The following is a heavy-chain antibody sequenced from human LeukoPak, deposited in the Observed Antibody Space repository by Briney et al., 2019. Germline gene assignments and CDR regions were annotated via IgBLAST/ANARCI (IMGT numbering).Heavy chain of an antibody. CDR3: ARAHGSGYFYDGFDI. J-gene: IGHJ3*02. V-gene: IGHV4-59*08. CDR2: IFHSGST. CDR1: GGSISSYY. Sequence: PSETLSLTCTVSGGSISSYYWSWIRQPPGKGLEWIGSIFHSGSTHYNPSLKSRITISVDTSKNQFSLKLSSVTAADTAVFYCARAHGSGYFYDGFDIWGQGTMVTVSS. D-gene: IGHD3-22*01.